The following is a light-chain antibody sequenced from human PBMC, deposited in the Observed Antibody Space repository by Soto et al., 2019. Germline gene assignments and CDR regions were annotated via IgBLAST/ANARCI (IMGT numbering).Light chain of an antibody. Sequence: QSALTQPASVSGSPGQSITISCTGTSSDVGGYHYVSWYQQHPGKAPKLMIYDVSNRPSGVSQRFSGSKSGNTASLTISGLQAEHEAEYYCSSYTSSSTLYVFGTGTKVTV. CDR2: DVS. CDR3: SSYTSSSTLYV. CDR1: SSDVGGYHY. J-gene: IGLJ1*01. V-gene: IGLV2-14*01.